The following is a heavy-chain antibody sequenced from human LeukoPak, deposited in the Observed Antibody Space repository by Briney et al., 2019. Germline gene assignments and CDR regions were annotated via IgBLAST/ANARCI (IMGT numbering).Heavy chain of an antibody. CDR2: INHSGST. CDR3: ARDNTRIQLWYLGY. V-gene: IGHV4-34*01. Sequence: SETLSLTCAVYGGSFSGYYWSWIRQPPGKGLEWIGEINHSGSTNYNPSLKSRVTISVDTSKNQFSLKLSSVTAADTAVYYCARDNTRIQLWYLGYWGQGTLVTVSS. J-gene: IGHJ4*02. CDR1: GGSFSGYY. D-gene: IGHD5-18*01.